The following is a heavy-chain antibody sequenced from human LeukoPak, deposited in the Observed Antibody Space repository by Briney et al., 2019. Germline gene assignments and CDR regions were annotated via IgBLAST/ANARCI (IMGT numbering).Heavy chain of an antibody. CDR2: IYSGDST. V-gene: IGHV3-66*02. CDR1: GLIVSSNY. CDR3: AREKAGTATLGNY. D-gene: IGHD1-7*01. J-gene: IGHJ4*02. Sequence: GGSLRLSCAASGLIVSSNYMSWVRQAPGKGLEWVSVIYSGDSTYYADSVKGRFTISRDNSKNTLHLQMNSLRAEDTAVYYCAREKAGTATLGNYWGQGTLATVSS.